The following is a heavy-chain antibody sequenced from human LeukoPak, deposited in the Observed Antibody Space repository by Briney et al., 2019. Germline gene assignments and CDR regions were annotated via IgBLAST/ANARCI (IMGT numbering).Heavy chain of an antibody. CDR2: IYHSGST. Sequence: SETLSLTCAVSGGSISSGGYSWSWIRQPPGKGLEWIGYIYHSGSTYYNPSLKSRVTISVDRSKNQFSLKLSSVTAADTAVYYCARDLTTVTPARGWDYGMDVWGQGTTVAVSS. CDR1: GGSISSGGYS. J-gene: IGHJ6*02. D-gene: IGHD4-17*01. V-gene: IGHV4-30-2*01. CDR3: ARDLTTVTPARGWDYGMDV.